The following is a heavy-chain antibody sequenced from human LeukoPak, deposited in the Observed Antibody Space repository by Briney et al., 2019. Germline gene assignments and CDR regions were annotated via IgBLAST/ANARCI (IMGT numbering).Heavy chain of an antibody. Sequence: SETLSLTCTVSGGSISGYSRTWIRQPPGKGLEWIGYMYYSGSTKYNPSLKSRVTISVDTSKNQFSLKLSSVTAADTAVYYCARLDSSGCLSVWGQGTLVTVSS. V-gene: IGHV4-59*08. D-gene: IGHD6-19*01. CDR1: GGSISGYS. CDR2: MYYSGST. CDR3: ARLDSSGCLSV. J-gene: IGHJ1*01.